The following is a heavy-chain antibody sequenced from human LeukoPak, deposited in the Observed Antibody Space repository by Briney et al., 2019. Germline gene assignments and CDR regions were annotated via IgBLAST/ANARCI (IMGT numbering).Heavy chain of an antibody. CDR2: IYYSGST. CDR3: ARGYDSSGYFPYYYYGMDV. Sequence: SETLSLTCTVSGGSISSYYRSWIRQPPGKGLEWIGYIYYSGSTNYNPSLKSRVTISVDTSKNQFSLKLSSVTAADTAVYYCARGYDSSGYFPYYYYGMDVWGQGTTVTVSS. CDR1: GGSISSYY. J-gene: IGHJ6*02. D-gene: IGHD3-22*01. V-gene: IGHV4-59*01.